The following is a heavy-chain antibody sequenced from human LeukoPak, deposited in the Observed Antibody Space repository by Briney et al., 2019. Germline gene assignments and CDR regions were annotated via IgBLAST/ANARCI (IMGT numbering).Heavy chain of an antibody. D-gene: IGHD1-14*01. CDR2: ISSTGSTI. Sequence: GGSLRLSCAASGFTFSDYYMSWIRQAPGKGLEWVSYISSTGSTIYYADSVKGRFTISRDNTKNSLYLQMNSLRADDTAVYYCATTAPYNWNHEDYWGQGTLVTVSS. CDR3: ATTAPYNWNHEDY. J-gene: IGHJ4*02. CDR1: GFTFSDYY. V-gene: IGHV3-11*01.